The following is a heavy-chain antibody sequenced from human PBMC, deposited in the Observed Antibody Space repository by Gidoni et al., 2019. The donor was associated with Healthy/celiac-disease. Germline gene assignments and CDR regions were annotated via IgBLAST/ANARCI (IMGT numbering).Heavy chain of an antibody. Sequence: QVQLQESGPGLVKPSQPLSLTCTVSGGSISSGGYYWSWIRQNPGKGLEWIGYIYYSGSTYYNPSLKSRVTISVDTTKNQFSLKLSSVTAADTAVYYCAREVEYSSSSGFADWGQGTLVTVSS. J-gene: IGHJ4*02. V-gene: IGHV4-31*03. D-gene: IGHD6-6*01. CDR3: AREVEYSSSSGFAD. CDR1: GGSISSGGYY. CDR2: IYYSGST.